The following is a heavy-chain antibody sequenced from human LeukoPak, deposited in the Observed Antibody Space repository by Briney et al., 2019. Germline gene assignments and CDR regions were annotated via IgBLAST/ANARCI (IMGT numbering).Heavy chain of an antibody. Sequence: PGGSLRLSCAASGFTFDDYTMHWVRQAPGKGLEWVSLISWDGGSTYYADSVKGRFTISRDNAKNSLYLQMNSLRAEDTAVYYCARDRRSSSWPQEMDVWGKGTTVTVSS. CDR3: ARDRRSSSWPQEMDV. D-gene: IGHD6-13*01. CDR1: GFTFDDYT. V-gene: IGHV3-43*01. J-gene: IGHJ6*04. CDR2: ISWDGGST.